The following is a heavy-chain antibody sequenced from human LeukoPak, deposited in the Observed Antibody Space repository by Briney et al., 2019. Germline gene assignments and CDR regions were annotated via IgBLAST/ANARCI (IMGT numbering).Heavy chain of an antibody. CDR1: GGSISSSSYY. CDR2: IYYGGST. J-gene: IGHJ4*02. CDR3: ARRRTFDY. Sequence: PSETLSLTCTVSGGSISSSSYYWGWIRQPPGKGLEWIGSIYYGGSTNYNPSLKSRVTISVDTSKNQFSLKLSSVTAADTAVYYCARRRTFDYWGQGTLVTVSS. V-gene: IGHV4-39*07.